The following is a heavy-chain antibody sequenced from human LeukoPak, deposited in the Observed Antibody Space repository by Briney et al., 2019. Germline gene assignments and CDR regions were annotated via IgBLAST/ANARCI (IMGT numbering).Heavy chain of an antibody. J-gene: IGHJ6*02. Sequence: GASVKVSCKASGYTFTSYYIHWVRQAPGQGLEWMGIINPSGGSTSYPQKFQGRVTMTRDTSTSTVYMELSSLRSEDTAVYYCARDYGPYNWNDSGMDVWGQGTTVTVSS. V-gene: IGHV1-46*01. CDR2: INPSGGST. CDR1: GYTFTSYY. CDR3: ARDYGPYNWNDSGMDV. D-gene: IGHD1-20*01.